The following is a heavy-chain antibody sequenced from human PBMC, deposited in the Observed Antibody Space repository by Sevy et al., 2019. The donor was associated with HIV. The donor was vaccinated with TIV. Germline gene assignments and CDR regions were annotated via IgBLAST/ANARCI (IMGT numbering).Heavy chain of an antibody. D-gene: IGHD2-15*01. CDR2: ISAYNGKT. Sequence: ASVKVSCKASGYTFTSYGISWVRQAPGQGLEWMGWISAYNGKTNYAQKLQGRVTMTTDTSTSTAYMELRSLRSDDTAVYYCAREGDIVVPRTKNYYYYGMDVWGQGTTVTVSS. CDR3: AREGDIVVPRTKNYYYYGMDV. J-gene: IGHJ6*02. CDR1: GYTFTSYG. V-gene: IGHV1-18*01.